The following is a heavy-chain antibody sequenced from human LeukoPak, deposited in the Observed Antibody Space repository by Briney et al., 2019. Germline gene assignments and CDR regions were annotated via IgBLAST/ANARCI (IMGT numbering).Heavy chain of an antibody. CDR1: GFTFSSYA. CDR3: AREVLLWFGEFDY. V-gene: IGHV3-30-3*01. D-gene: IGHD3-10*01. CDR2: TSYDGSNK. J-gene: IGHJ4*02. Sequence: GRSLRLSCAASGFTFSSYAMHWVRQAPGKGLEWVAVTSYDGSNKYYADSVKGRFTISRDNSKNTLYLQMNSLRAEDTAVYYCAREVLLWFGEFDYWGQGTLVTVSS.